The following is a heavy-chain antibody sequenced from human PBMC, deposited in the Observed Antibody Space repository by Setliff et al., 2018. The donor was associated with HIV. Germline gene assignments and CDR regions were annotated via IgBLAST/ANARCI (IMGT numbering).Heavy chain of an antibody. CDR3: ARPLLRTNPVYGILGNWFDS. Sequence: PGGSLRLSCVASGVTISDHEMGWVRQAPGKGLEWVGRSRKKDNSYTTEYAASVKGRFIISRDDSKNSLYLQMNSLRAEDTAVYYCARPLLRTNPVYGILGNWFDSWGRGTLVTVSS. J-gene: IGHJ5*01. D-gene: IGHD2-8*01. CDR1: GVTISDHE. CDR2: SRKKDNSYTT. V-gene: IGHV3-72*01.